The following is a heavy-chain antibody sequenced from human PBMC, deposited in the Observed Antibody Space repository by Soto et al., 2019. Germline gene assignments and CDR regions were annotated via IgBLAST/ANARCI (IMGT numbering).Heavy chain of an antibody. V-gene: IGHV3-7*03. D-gene: IGHD2-21*02. CDR3: ARDQLILPAHDFFYGSDV. J-gene: IGHJ6*02. CDR1: GFTFSMYS. CDR2: IPQEGSDG. Sequence: DVQLVESGGGLVQPGESLRLSCEVSGFTFSMYSMTWVRQAPGKGLEWVAKIPQEGSDGHYADSVKGRFTISRDNAKSSVFLQMNSLRAEDPAVYYCARDQLILPAHDFFYGSDVWGQGATVTVSS.